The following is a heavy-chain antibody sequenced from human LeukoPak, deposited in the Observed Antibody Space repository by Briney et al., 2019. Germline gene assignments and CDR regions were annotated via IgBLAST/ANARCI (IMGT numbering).Heavy chain of an antibody. CDR3: ARAYDILTGYSPLYYYYYMDV. D-gene: IGHD3-9*01. Sequence: ASVKVSCKASGYTFTSYGISWVRQAPGQGLEWMGWISAYNGNTNYAQKLQGRVTMTTDTSTSTAYMELRSLRSDDTAVYYCARAYDILTGYSPLYYYYYMDVWGEGTTVTVSS. J-gene: IGHJ6*03. CDR2: ISAYNGNT. CDR1: GYTFTSYG. V-gene: IGHV1-18*01.